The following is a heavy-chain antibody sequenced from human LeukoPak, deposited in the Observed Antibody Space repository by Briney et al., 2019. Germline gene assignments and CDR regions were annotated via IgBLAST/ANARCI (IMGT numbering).Heavy chain of an antibody. CDR3: VRQHSSGYYYFDY. CDR2: IYYSGST. Sequence: SETLSLTCTVSGGSISSYYWNWIRQPPGKGLEWIAYIYYSGSTNYNPSLKSRVTISVDTSKNQFSLKLSSVTAADTAVYYCVRQHSSGYYYFDYWGQGTPVTVSS. CDR1: GGSISSYY. J-gene: IGHJ4*02. D-gene: IGHD3-22*01. V-gene: IGHV4-59*08.